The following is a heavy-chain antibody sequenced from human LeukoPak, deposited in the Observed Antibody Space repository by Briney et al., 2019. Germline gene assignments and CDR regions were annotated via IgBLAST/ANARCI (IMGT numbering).Heavy chain of an antibody. CDR3: ARVARCTSCFDVDY. CDR2: INHSGST. J-gene: IGHJ4*02. CDR1: GGSFSGYY. Sequence: PSETLSLTCAVYGGSFSGYYWSWIRQPPGKGMEWIGEINHSGSTNYNPSLKSRVTISVDTSKNQFSLTLSSVTAADTAVYHCARVARCTSCFDVDYWGQGTLVTVSS. V-gene: IGHV4-34*01. D-gene: IGHD2-2*01.